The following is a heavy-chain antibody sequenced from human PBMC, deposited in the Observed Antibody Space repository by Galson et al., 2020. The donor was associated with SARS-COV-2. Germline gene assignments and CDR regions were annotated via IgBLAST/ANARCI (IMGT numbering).Heavy chain of an antibody. CDR3: AAGRPYGEVSWFDP. CDR2: IHPEDGET. Sequence: ALVTVSCKVSGYTLTHLSMHVVRQAPGKALEWVGGIHPEDGETIYAQKIQGRVTMTTDTSTDTAYMELSSLRTEDTAVYYCAAGRPYGEVSWFDPWGQGTLVTGSS. D-gene: IGHD3-3*01. J-gene: IGHJ5*02. V-gene: IGHV1-24*01. CDR1: GYTLTHLS.